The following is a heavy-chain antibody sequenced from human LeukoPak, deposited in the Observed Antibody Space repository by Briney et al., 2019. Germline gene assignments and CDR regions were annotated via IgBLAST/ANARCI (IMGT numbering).Heavy chain of an antibody. CDR2: ISYDGSNK. CDR1: GFTFSSYA. CDR3: ARGGDSSGSPFDP. V-gene: IGHV3-30*01. D-gene: IGHD3-22*01. Sequence: RGSLRLSCAASGFTFSSYAMHWVRQAPGKGLEWVAVISYDGSNKYYADSVKGRFTTSRDNSKNTLYLQINSLRAEDTAVYNCARGGDSSGSPFDPWGQGTLVTVSS. J-gene: IGHJ5*02.